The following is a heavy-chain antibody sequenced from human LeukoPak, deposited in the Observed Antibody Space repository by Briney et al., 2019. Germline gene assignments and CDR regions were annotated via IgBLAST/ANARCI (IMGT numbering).Heavy chain of an antibody. Sequence: SETLSLTCTVSGGSISSYYWSWIRQPPGKGLEWIGYIYYSGSTNYNPSLKSRVTISVDTSKNQFSLKLSSVAAADTAVYYCARGGPGIAAAGTMYWGQGTLVTVSS. CDR3: ARGGPGIAAAGTMY. D-gene: IGHD6-13*01. V-gene: IGHV4-59*01. J-gene: IGHJ4*02. CDR2: IYYSGST. CDR1: GGSISSYY.